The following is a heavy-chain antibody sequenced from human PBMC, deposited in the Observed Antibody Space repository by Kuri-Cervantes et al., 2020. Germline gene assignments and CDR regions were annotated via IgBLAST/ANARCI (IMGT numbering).Heavy chain of an antibody. D-gene: IGHD3-3*01. J-gene: IGHJ4*02. CDR2: ITAYNGDT. V-gene: IGHV1-18*01. CDR1: GYTFANYG. Sequence: ASVKVSCKGSGYTFANYGISWVRQAPGQGLEWMGRITAYNGDTEYTQKFQGRVTMTTDTSTSTAYMELRSLRSDDTAVYYCAREARDYDFWSGYRDYWGQGTLVTVSS. CDR3: AREARDYDFWSGYRDY.